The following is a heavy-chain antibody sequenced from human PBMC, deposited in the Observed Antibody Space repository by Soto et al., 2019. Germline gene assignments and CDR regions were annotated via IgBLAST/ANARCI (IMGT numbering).Heavy chain of an antibody. CDR2: INAGNGNT. CDR3: AVIAVAADFDY. Sequence: QVQLVQSGAEVKKPGASVKVSCKASGYTFTSYAMHWVRQAPGQRLEWMGWINAGNGNTKYSQKFQGRVTITSDTSASTAYMELSSLRSEDTAVYYCAVIAVAADFDYWGQGTLVTVSS. V-gene: IGHV1-3*01. D-gene: IGHD6-19*01. CDR1: GYTFTSYA. J-gene: IGHJ4*02.